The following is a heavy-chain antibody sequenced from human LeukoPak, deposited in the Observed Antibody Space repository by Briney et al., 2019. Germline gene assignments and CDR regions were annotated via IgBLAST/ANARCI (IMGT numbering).Heavy chain of an antibody. Sequence: GGSLRLSCAASGFTVSTNYMNWVRQAPGKGLEWVSVFHSGGSTYYADSVKGRFTISRDNSKNTLYLQMNSLRAEDTAVYYCARDTVTTFRFRDYYYYGMDVWGQGTTVTVSS. CDR2: FHSGGST. CDR1: GFTVSTNY. J-gene: IGHJ6*02. V-gene: IGHV3-53*01. CDR3: ARDTVTTFRFRDYYYYGMDV. D-gene: IGHD4-17*01.